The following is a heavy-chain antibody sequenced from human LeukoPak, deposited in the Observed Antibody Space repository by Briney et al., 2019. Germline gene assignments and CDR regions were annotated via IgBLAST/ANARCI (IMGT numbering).Heavy chain of an antibody. J-gene: IGHJ6*03. Sequence: PGGSLRISCAASGFAFSSYGMHWVRQAPGKGLEWVAVIWYDGSNKYYADSVKGRFTISRDNSKNTLYLQMNSLRAEDTAVYYCAKDLYYGSGSYSYYYYMDVWGKGTTVTVSS. D-gene: IGHD3-10*01. CDR2: IWYDGSNK. CDR1: GFAFSSYG. V-gene: IGHV3-33*06. CDR3: AKDLYYGSGSYSYYYYMDV.